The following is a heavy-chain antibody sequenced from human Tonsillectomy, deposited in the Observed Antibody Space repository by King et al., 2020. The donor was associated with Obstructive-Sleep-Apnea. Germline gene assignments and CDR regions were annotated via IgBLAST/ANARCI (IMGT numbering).Heavy chain of an antibody. CDR3: ARGGIDY. CDR2: ISSSSSTI. D-gene: IGHD3-16*01. CDR1: GFTFSSYS. Sequence: VQLVESGGGLVQPGGSLRLSCAASGFTFSSYSMNWVRQAPGKGLEWVSYISSSSSTIYYAYSVKGRFTISRDNAKNSLYLQMNSLRAEDTAVYYCARGGIDYWGQGTLVTVSS. J-gene: IGHJ4*02. V-gene: IGHV3-48*04.